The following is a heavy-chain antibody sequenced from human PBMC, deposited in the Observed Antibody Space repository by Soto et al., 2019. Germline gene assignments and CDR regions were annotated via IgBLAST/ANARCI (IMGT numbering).Heavy chain of an antibody. J-gene: IGHJ5*02. CDR1: GGTFSSYA. D-gene: IGHD3-10*01. V-gene: IGHV1-69*05. CDR3: ARDRLWFGDVYNWFDP. Sequence: EASVKVSCKASGGTFSSYAISWVRQAPGQGLEWMGGIIPIFGTANYAQKFQGRVTITRDTSASTAYMELSSLRSEDTAVYYCARDRLWFGDVYNWFDPWGQGTLVTVSS. CDR2: IIPIFGTA.